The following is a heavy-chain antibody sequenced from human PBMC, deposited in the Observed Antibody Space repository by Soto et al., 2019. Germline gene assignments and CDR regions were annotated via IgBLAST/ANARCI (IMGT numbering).Heavy chain of an antibody. J-gene: IGHJ6*02. CDR3: ARVDSVDYYYGMDV. Sequence: EVQLLESGGGLVQPGGSLRLSCAASGFTFSISAMSWVRQAPGKGLEWVSAISSGGGTYYADSVKGRFTISRDNSKNTVYLQMNSLRAEDTAVYYCARVDSVDYYYGMDVWGQGTTVTVSS. D-gene: IGHD2-15*01. CDR2: ISSGGGT. CDR1: GFTFSISA. V-gene: IGHV3-23*01.